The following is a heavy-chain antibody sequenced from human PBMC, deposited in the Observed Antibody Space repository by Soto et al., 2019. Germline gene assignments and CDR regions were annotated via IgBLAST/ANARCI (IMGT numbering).Heavy chain of an antibody. CDR2: IYTSGST. V-gene: IGHV4-4*07. CDR3: ARDEYSYEGYYYGMDV. D-gene: IGHD5-18*01. J-gene: IGHJ6*02. CDR1: GGSISSYY. Sequence: SETLSLTCTVSGGSISSYYWSWIRQPAGKGLEWIGRIYTSGSTNYNPSLKSRVTMSVDTSKNQFSLKLSSVTAADTAVYYCARDEYSYEGYYYGMDVWGQGTTVTVS.